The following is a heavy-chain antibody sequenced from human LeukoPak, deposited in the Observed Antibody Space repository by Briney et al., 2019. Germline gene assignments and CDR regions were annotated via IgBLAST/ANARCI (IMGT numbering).Heavy chain of an antibody. CDR2: IHYSGST. D-gene: IGHD1-26*01. Sequence: SETLSLTCTVSGGSISSGGYYWSWIRQHPGKGLEWIGYIHYSGSTYYNPSLKSRVTISVDTSKNQFSLKLSSVTAADTAVYYCARSRSGGSYYYFDYWGQGTLVTVSS. CDR1: GGSISSGGYY. V-gene: IGHV4-31*03. J-gene: IGHJ4*02. CDR3: ARSRSGGSYYYFDY.